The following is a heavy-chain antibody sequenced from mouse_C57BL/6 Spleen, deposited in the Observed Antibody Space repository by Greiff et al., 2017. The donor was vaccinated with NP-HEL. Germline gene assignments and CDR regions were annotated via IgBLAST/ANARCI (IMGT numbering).Heavy chain of an antibody. D-gene: IGHD1-2*01. V-gene: IGHV1-39*01. CDR1: GYSFTDYN. J-gene: IGHJ4*01. CDR3: ARRVGGYGLDD. CDR2: ISPNNGTT. Sequence: VQLQQSGPELVKPGASVKISCKASGYSFTDYNMNWVKQSNGKSLEWIGVISPNNGTTSYDQKFKGKATLTVDKYSSTAYMKLNRLTSEDSAVYYGARRVGGYGLDDWGQGTSVTVSS.